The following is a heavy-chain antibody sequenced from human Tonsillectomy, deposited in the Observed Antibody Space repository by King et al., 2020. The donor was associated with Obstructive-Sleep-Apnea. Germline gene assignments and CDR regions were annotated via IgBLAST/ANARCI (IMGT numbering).Heavy chain of an antibody. J-gene: IGHJ3*02. CDR1: GFTFTSYW. V-gene: IGHV3-7*01. CDR2: IKQDGSEK. CDR3: ARVVLAAFDI. Sequence: EVQLVESGGGLVQPGGSLRLSCAASGFTFTSYWMTWVRQAPGKGLEWVANIKQDGSEKYYVDSGKGRLTISRDNAKNSVDRQMHSLRGEDTAVYYCARVVLAAFDIWGQGTVVTVSS.